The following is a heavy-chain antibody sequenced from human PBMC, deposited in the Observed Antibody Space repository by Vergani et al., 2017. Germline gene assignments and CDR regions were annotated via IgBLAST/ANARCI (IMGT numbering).Heavy chain of an antibody. CDR2: SNTDGRIP. CDR3: ATAGRGFKSCPDY. D-gene: IGHD5-24*01. V-gene: IGHV3-74*01. J-gene: IGHJ4*02. Sequence: EVQLVESGGDLVQPGGSLRLSCSGLGITSSGYWMHWVRQAPGKGLEWVARSNTDGRIPAYADSVKGRFTISRDNAKNTLSLQMSSLRADDTALYYCATAGRGFKSCPDYWGQGTLVTVSS. CDR1: GITSSGYW.